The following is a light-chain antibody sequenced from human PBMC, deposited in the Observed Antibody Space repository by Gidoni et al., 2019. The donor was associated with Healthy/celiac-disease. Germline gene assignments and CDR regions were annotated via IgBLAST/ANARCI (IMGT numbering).Light chain of an antibody. V-gene: IGKV1-33*01. J-gene: IGKJ3*01. CDR3: QQYDNRPPT. CDR1: QDISNY. Sequence: QMTQPPSSLSASVGDRVTITCQASQDISNYLNWYQQKPGKAPKLLIYDASNLETGVPSRFSGSGSGTDFTFTISSLQPEDIATYYCQQYDNRPPTFGPGTKVDIK. CDR2: DAS.